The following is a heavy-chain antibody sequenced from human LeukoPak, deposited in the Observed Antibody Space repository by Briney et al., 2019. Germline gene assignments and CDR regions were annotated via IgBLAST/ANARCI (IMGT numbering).Heavy chain of an antibody. CDR3: ARDSSGWYGRVDY. V-gene: IGHV3-48*04. D-gene: IGHD6-19*01. Sequence: GGSLRLSCAASGFTFSSYSMNWVRQAPGKGLEWVSYISGSGRTIHHADSVKGRFTISRDNDKNSLYLQMNSLRAEDTAVYYCARDSSGWYGRVDYWGQGTLVSVSS. CDR1: GFTFSSYS. CDR2: ISGSGRTI. J-gene: IGHJ4*02.